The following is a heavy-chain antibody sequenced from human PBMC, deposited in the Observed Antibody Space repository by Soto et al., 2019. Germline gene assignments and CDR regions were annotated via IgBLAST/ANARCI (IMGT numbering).Heavy chain of an antibody. J-gene: IGHJ6*02. V-gene: IGHV3-30*18. CDR3: AKDVFPIVGATKYYYGMDV. D-gene: IGHD1-26*01. CDR1: GFTFSSYG. Sequence: PGGTLRLSCAASGFTFSSYGMHWVRQAPGKGLEWVAVISYDGSNKYYADSVKGRFTISRDNSKNTLYLQMNSLRAEDTAVYYCAKDVFPIVGATKYYYGMDVWGQGPTVTVSS. CDR2: ISYDGSNK.